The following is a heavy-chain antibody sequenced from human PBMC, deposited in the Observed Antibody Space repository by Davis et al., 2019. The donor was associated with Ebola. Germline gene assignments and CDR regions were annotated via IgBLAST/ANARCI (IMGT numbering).Heavy chain of an antibody. J-gene: IGHJ5*02. CDR2: INAGNGNT. CDR1: GYTFTSYA. V-gene: IGHV1-3*01. D-gene: IGHD6-19*01. CDR3: ARGGHIAVAASARGFDP. Sequence: AASVKVSCKASGYTFTSYAMHWLRQAPGQRLEWMGWINAGNGNTKYSQKFQGRVTITRDTSASTAYMELSSLRSEDTAVYYCARGGHIAVAASARGFDPWGQGTLVTVSS.